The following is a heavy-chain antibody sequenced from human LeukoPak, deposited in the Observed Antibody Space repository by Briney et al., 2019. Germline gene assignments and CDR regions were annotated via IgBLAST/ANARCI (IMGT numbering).Heavy chain of an antibody. CDR3: ARVPSGGPFDY. D-gene: IGHD2-15*01. CDR2: ISAYNGNT. V-gene: IGHV1-18*01. J-gene: IGHJ4*02. CDR1: GNTFISYG. Sequence: ASVKVSCKASGNTFISYGISWVRQAPGQGLEWMGWISAYNGNTNYAQRLQGRVTMTTDTSTSTAYMELRSLTSDDTAVYFCARVPSGGPFDYWGQGTLVTVSS.